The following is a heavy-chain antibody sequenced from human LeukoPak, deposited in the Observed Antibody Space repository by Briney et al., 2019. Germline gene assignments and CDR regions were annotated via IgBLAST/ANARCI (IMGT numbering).Heavy chain of an antibody. Sequence: ASVKVSCKASGYTFTSYEINWGRQATGQGLEWMGWMNTNRGKTGYAQKLQGRVTMTRNTSISTAYMELSSLRSEDTAVYCCARGRRMVRGVRNYYYYGMDVWGQGTTVTVSS. CDR2: MNTNRGKT. D-gene: IGHD3-10*01. V-gene: IGHV1-8*01. J-gene: IGHJ6*02. CDR1: GYTFTSYE. CDR3: ARGRRMVRGVRNYYYYGMDV.